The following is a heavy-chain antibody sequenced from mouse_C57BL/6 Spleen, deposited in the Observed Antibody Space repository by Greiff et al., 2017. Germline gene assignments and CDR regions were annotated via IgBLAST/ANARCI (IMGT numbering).Heavy chain of an antibody. D-gene: IGHD2-3*01. CDR3: ASWLLRGAMDY. CDR2: ISSGSSTI. V-gene: IGHV5-17*01. Sequence: EVKVVESGGGLVKPGGSLKLSCAASGFTFSDYGMHWVRQAPEKGLEWVAYISSGSSTIYYAETVQGRFTIPRDNAKNTLFLQMTSQRSEDTAMYYCASWLLRGAMDYWGQGTSVTVSS. CDR1: GFTFSDYG. J-gene: IGHJ4*01.